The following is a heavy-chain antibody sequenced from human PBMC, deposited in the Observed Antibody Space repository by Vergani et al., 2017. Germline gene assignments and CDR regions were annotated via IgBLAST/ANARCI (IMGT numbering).Heavy chain of an antibody. Sequence: EVQLVESGGGLVQPGGSLRLSCAASGFTVSSNYMSWVRQAPGKGLEWVSVIYSGGSTHYADSVKGRFTITRDNSKNTLYLQMNSLRAEDPAVYYCASESIAAGDAFDIWGQGTMVTVSS. D-gene: IGHD6-13*01. CDR2: IYSGGST. CDR1: GFTVSSNY. CDR3: ASESIAAGDAFDI. J-gene: IGHJ3*02. V-gene: IGHV3-66*02.